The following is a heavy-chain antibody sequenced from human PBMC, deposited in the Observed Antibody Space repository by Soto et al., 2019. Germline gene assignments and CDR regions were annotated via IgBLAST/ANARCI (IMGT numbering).Heavy chain of an antibody. D-gene: IGHD6-19*01. J-gene: IGHJ3*02. Sequence: GEPLKISCAASRFTFSSYGMHWVRQAPGKGLEWVAVISYDGSNKYYADSVKGRFTISRDNSKNTLYLQMNSLRAEDTAVYYCAKVRGDSSGWKGDEAFDIWGQGTMVTVSS. CDR1: RFTFSSYG. CDR3: AKVRGDSSGWKGDEAFDI. CDR2: ISYDGSNK. V-gene: IGHV3-30*18.